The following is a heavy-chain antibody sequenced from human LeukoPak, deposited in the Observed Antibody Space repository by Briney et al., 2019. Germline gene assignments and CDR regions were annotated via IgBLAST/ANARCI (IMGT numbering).Heavy chain of an antibody. Sequence: PGGSLRLSCAASGFTFSSYSMNWVRQAPGKGLEWVSYISSSSSTIYYADSVKGRFTISRDNAKNSLYLQMNSLRDEDTAVYYCARDLHGRSRGVYYYYGMDVWGQGTTVTVSS. CDR1: GFTFSSYS. CDR2: ISSSSSTI. D-gene: IGHD3-10*01. CDR3: ARDLHGRSRGVYYYYGMDV. V-gene: IGHV3-48*02. J-gene: IGHJ6*02.